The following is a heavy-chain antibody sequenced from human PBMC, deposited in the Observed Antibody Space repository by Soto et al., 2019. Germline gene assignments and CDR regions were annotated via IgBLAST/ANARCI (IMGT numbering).Heavy chain of an antibody. CDR3: ARDAPYYYGSGSTLDY. J-gene: IGHJ4*02. D-gene: IGHD3-10*01. CDR2: IYSGGTT. Sequence: EVQLVESGGDLVQPGGSLTLSCAASGFTVSSNYMSWVRQAPGKGLEWVSVIYSGGTTYYADSVKGRFTISRDNSKNTLYLQMNSLGAEDTAVYYCARDAPYYYGSGSTLDYWGQGTLVTVSS. CDR1: GFTVSSNY. V-gene: IGHV3-66*01.